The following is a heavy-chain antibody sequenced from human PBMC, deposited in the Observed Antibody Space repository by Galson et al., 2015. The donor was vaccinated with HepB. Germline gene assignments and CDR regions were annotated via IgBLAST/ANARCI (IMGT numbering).Heavy chain of an antibody. CDR3: AIGNYCNDGVCHDDALDI. Sequence: SVKVSCKASGGSFSHYSITWVRQAPGQGLEWLGGITPIFGTTNYAQKSRGRVTITADESTTTAYMDLSSLGSEDTAVYYCAIGNYCNDGVCHDDALDIWGQGTMVTVSS. CDR2: ITPIFGTT. D-gene: IGHD2-8*01. V-gene: IGHV1-69*13. CDR1: GGSFSHYS. J-gene: IGHJ3*02.